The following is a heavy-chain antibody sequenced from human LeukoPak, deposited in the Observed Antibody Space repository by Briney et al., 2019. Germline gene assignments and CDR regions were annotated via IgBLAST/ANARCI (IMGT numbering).Heavy chain of an antibody. V-gene: IGHV3-30*04. CDR1: GFTFSSYA. D-gene: IGHD5-24*01. Sequence: GGSRRPSCAASGFTFSSYAMHWVRQAPGKGLEWVAVISYDGSNKYYADSVKGRFTISRDNSKNTLYLQMNSLRAEDTAVYYCARDLEKLFDYWGQGTLVTVSS. CDR3: ARDLEKLFDY. CDR2: ISYDGSNK. J-gene: IGHJ4*02.